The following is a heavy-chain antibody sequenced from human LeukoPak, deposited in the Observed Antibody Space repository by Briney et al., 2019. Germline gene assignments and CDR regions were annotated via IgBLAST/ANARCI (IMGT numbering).Heavy chain of an antibody. D-gene: IGHD3-16*02. CDR2: INYSGST. J-gene: IGHJ2*01. Sequence: SETLSLTCTVSGGSISSYYWSWIRQPPGKGLEWIGYINYSGSTNYIPSLKSRVSISVDTSKNQFSLNLSSVTAADAAVYYCARARDYVWGSYRYWYFDLWGRGTLVTVSS. V-gene: IGHV4-59*01. CDR1: GGSISSYY. CDR3: ARARDYVWGSYRYWYFDL.